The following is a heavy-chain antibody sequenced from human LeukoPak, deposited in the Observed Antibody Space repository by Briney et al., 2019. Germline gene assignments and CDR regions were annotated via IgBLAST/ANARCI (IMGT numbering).Heavy chain of an antibody. Sequence: ASVKVCCKASGYTFTGYYMHWVRQAPGQGLEWMGWINPNSGGTNYAQKFQGRVTMTRDTSISTAYMELSRLRSDDTAVYYCARVYCSSTSGPWGFDPWGQGTLVTVSS. CDR2: INPNSGGT. J-gene: IGHJ5*02. CDR3: ARVYCSSTSGPWGFDP. D-gene: IGHD2-2*01. V-gene: IGHV1-2*02. CDR1: GYTFTGYY.